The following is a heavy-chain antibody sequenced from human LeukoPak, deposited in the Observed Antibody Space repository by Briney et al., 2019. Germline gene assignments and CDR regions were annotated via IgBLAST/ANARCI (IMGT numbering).Heavy chain of an antibody. Sequence: SETLSLTCSVSGGSIRGSNYYWGWIRQPPGKGLEWIGSIYYSGSTYYNPSLKSRVTISLDTSKNQISLKLSSVTAADTAVYYCARHTTVVPPHYFDYWGQGTLVTVSS. D-gene: IGHD4-23*01. V-gene: IGHV4-39*01. CDR1: GGSIRGSNYY. CDR3: ARHTTVVPPHYFDY. CDR2: IYYSGST. J-gene: IGHJ4*02.